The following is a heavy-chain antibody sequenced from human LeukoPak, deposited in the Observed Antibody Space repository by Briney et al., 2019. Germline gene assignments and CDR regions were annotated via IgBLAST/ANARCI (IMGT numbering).Heavy chain of an antibody. CDR1: GSTFSDYY. CDR3: ARDSVTMIVSAYYMDV. V-gene: IGHV3-11*04. D-gene: IGHD3-22*01. CDR2: ISSSGSTI. J-gene: IGHJ6*03. Sequence: PWGSLRLSCAASGSTFSDYYMSWIRQAPGKGLEWVSYISSSGSTIYYADSVKGRFTISRDNAKNSLYLQVNSLRAEDTAVYYCARDSVTMIVSAYYMDVWGKGTTVTVSS.